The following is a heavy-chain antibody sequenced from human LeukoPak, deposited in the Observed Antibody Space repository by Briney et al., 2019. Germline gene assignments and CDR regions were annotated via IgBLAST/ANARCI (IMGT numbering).Heavy chain of an antibody. CDR3: ASWVVVVPAAPRDAFDI. V-gene: IGHV3-30*02. CDR1: GFTFSSYG. D-gene: IGHD2-2*01. Sequence: GGSLRLSCAASGFTFSSYGMHWVRQAPGKGLEWGAFIRYDGSNKYYADSVKGRFTISRDNSKNTLYLQMNSLRAEDTAVYYCASWVVVVPAAPRDAFDIWGQGTMVTVSS. CDR2: IRYDGSNK. J-gene: IGHJ3*02.